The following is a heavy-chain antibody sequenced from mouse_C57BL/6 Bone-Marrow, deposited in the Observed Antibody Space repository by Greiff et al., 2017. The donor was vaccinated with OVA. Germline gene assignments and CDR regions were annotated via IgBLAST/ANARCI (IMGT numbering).Heavy chain of an antibody. D-gene: IGHD2-3*01. V-gene: IGHV1-81*01. CDR1: GYTFTSYG. J-gene: IGHJ3*01. CDR3: ARYDGYYLFAY. Sequence: VQLQESGAELARPGASVKLSCKASGYTFTSYGISWVKQRTGQGLEWIGEIYPRSGNTYYNEKFKGKATLTADKSSSTAYMELRSLTSEDSAVYFCARYDGYYLFAYWGQGTLVTVSA. CDR2: IYPRSGNT.